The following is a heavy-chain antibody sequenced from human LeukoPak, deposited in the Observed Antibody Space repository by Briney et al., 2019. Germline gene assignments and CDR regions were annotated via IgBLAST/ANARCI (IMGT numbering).Heavy chain of an antibody. Sequence: PGGSLRVSCAASGFTFSSYTMNWVRQAPGKGPEWVSSITSSSSYIYYADSVKGRFTISRDNSKNTLYLQMNSLRAEDTAVYYCAKVDGYGDYHSDYWGQGTLVTVSS. CDR2: ITSSSSYI. CDR3: AKVDGYGDYHSDY. CDR1: GFTFSSYT. V-gene: IGHV3-21*01. D-gene: IGHD4-17*01. J-gene: IGHJ4*02.